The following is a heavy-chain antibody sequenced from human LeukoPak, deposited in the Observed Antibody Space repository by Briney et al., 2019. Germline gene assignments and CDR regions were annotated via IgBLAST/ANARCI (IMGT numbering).Heavy chain of an antibody. CDR2: VTGSGGNT. D-gene: IGHD3-10*01. V-gene: IGHV3-23*01. Sequence: GGSLRLSCAVSGFTFSTYDMSWVRQAPGKGLEWVSAVTGSGGNTYYADSVKGRFTISRDNAKNSLYLQMNSLRDEDTAVYYCARDITMVRGIIGYYYGMDVWGQGTTVTVSS. CDR1: GFTFSTYD. CDR3: ARDITMVRGIIGYYYGMDV. J-gene: IGHJ6*02.